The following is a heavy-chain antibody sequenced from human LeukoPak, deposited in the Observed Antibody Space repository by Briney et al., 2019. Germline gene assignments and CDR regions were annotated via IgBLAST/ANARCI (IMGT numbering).Heavy chain of an antibody. V-gene: IGHV3-48*03. J-gene: IGHJ4*02. CDR1: GFTFSSYE. D-gene: IGHD6-13*01. CDR2: ISSSGSTI. CDR3: ARDSSSSIDY. Sequence: GGSLRLSCAASGFTFSSYEMNWVRQAPGKGLEWVSYISSSGSTIYYADSVKGRFTISRDNDKNSLYLQMNSLRAEDTAVYYCARDSSSSIDYWGQGTLVTVSS.